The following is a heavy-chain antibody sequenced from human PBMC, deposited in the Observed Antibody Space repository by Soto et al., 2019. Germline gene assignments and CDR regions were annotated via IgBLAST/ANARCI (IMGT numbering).Heavy chain of an antibody. CDR2: ISGTGGTT. Sequence: GGSLRLSCAASGFTFSDYVMTWVRQAPGKGLEWVSAISGTGGTTYYADSVKGRFTFSRDNSKNTLYLQMNSLRAEDTALYYCAKSARGDGYKNAFDIWGRGTMVTVSS. CDR3: AKSARGDGYKNAFDI. D-gene: IGHD5-12*01. CDR1: GFTFSDYV. V-gene: IGHV3-23*01. J-gene: IGHJ3*02.